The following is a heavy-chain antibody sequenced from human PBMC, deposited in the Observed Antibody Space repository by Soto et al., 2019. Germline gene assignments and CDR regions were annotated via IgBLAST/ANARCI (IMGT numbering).Heavy chain of an antibody. Sequence: GGSLRLSCAASGFTFSSYAMSWVRQAPGKGLEWVSAISGSGGSTYYADSVKGRFTISRDNSKNTLYLQMNSLRAEDTAVYYCAKDRGYYDSSDPSDYWGQGTLVTVSS. CDR3: AKDRGYYDSSDPSDY. J-gene: IGHJ4*02. CDR1: GFTFSSYA. D-gene: IGHD3-22*01. CDR2: ISGSGGST. V-gene: IGHV3-23*01.